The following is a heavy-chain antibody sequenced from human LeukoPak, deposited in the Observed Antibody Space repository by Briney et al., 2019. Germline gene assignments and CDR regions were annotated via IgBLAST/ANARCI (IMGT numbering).Heavy chain of an antibody. Sequence: GGALRLSCAASGFTFSSYSMNWVGQAPGKGLEWVSSISSSSSYIYYADSVKGRFTTSGDNAKNSLYLQMNSLRAEDTAVYYCARDVGRYNWFDPWGQGTLVTVSS. CDR3: ARDVGRYNWFDP. J-gene: IGHJ5*02. CDR2: ISSSSSYI. D-gene: IGHD1-26*01. CDR1: GFTFSSYS. V-gene: IGHV3-21*01.